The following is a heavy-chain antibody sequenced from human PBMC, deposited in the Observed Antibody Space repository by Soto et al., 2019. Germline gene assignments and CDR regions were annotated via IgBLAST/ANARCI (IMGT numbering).Heavy chain of an antibody. D-gene: IGHD2-2*01. Sequence: GGSLRLSCAASGFIVSSNYMSWVRQAPGKGLEWVSVIYSGGSTYYADSVKGRFTISRDNSKNTLYLQMNSLRAEDTAVYYCARVREYQLPPYYYYGMDVWGQGTTVTVSS. J-gene: IGHJ6*02. V-gene: IGHV3-53*01. CDR1: GFIVSSNY. CDR2: IYSGGST. CDR3: ARVREYQLPPYYYYGMDV.